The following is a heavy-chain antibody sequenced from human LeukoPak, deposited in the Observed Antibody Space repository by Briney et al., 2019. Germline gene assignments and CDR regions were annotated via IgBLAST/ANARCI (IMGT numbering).Heavy chain of an antibody. CDR3: AKNSVDTAMVYFFDY. D-gene: IGHD5-18*01. V-gene: IGHV3-21*01. Sequence: KPGGSLRLSCAASGFTFSSYSMNWVRQAPGKGLEWVSSISSSSSYIYYADSVKGRFTISRDNAKNSLYLQMNSLRAEDTAVYYCAKNSVDTAMVYFFDYWGQGTLVTVSS. CDR1: GFTFSSYS. J-gene: IGHJ4*02. CDR2: ISSSSSYI.